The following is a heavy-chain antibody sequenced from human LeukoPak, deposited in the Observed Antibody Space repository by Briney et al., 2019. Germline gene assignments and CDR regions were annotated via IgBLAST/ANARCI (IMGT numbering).Heavy chain of an antibody. CDR1: GYTFTSYY. Sequence: ASVKVSCKASGYTFTSYYMHWVRQAPGQGLEWMGIINPSGGSTSYAQKFQGRVTMTRDMSTSTVYMELSSLRSEDTAVYYCARGNDQYYYGSGSSYLFDYWGQGTLVTVSS. CDR3: ARGNDQYYYGSGSSYLFDY. CDR2: INPSGGST. V-gene: IGHV1-46*01. D-gene: IGHD3-10*01. J-gene: IGHJ4*02.